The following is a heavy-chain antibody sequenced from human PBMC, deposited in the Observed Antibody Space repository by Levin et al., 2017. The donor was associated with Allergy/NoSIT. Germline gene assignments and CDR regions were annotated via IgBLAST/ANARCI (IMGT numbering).Heavy chain of an antibody. CDR3: ARDGEGYCSGGSCYQDYFDY. J-gene: IGHJ4*02. D-gene: IGHD2-15*01. Sequence: PAASVKVSCAASGFTFSSYWMSWVRQAPGKGLEWVANIKQDGSEKYYVDSVKGRFTISRDNAKNSLYLQMNSLRAEDTAVYYCARDGEGYCSGGSCYQDYFDYWGQGTLVTVSS. V-gene: IGHV3-7*01. CDR1: GFTFSSYW. CDR2: IKQDGSEK.